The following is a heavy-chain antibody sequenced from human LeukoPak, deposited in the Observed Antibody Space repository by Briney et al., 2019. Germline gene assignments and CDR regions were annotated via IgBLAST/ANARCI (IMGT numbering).Heavy chain of an antibody. CDR1: GFTFSTYG. D-gene: IGHD1-26*01. J-gene: IGHJ6*03. CDR3: ARDPYSGAYGDSYYYYMDV. CDR2: ISSSGSTI. V-gene: IGHV3-48*04. Sequence: GGSLRLSCEVSGFTFSTYGMHWVRQAPGKGLEWVSYISSSGSTIYYADSVRGRFTISRDDAKNSLYLQMNSLRSDDTAVYYCARDPYSGAYGDSYYYYMDVWGKGTTVTISS.